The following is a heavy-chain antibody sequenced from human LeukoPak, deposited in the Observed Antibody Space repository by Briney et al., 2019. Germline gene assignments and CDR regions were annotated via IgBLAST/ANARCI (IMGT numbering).Heavy chain of an antibody. CDR2: ISSSSTTM. V-gene: IGHV3-48*01. CDR1: GFTFSNYN. J-gene: IGHJ1*01. D-gene: IGHD6-13*01. CDR3: ASSSRRIEYFQH. Sequence: PGGSLRLSCEASGFTFSNYNMDWVRQAPGKGLEWVSYISSSSTTMYYADSVNGRFTISRDNSKNTLYLQMNSLRAEDTAVYYCASSSRRIEYFQHWGQGTLVTVSS.